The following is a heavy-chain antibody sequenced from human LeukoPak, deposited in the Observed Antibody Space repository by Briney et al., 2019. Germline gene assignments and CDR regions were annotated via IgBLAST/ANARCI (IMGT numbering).Heavy chain of an antibody. CDR2: IYYSGST. V-gene: IGHV4-59*11. D-gene: IGHD3-22*01. Sequence: PSETLSLTCTVSGGSISSHYWSWIRQPPGKGQEWIGYIYYSGSTNYNPSLKSRVTISVDTSKNQFSLKLSSVTAADTAVYYCASYDSSGGTFDYWGQGTLVTVSS. J-gene: IGHJ4*02. CDR1: GGSISSHY. CDR3: ASYDSSGGTFDY.